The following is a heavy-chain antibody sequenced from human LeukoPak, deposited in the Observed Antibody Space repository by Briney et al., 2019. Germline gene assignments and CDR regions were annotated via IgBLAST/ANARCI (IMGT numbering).Heavy chain of an antibody. Sequence: SETLSLTCAVYGGSFSGYYWSWIRQPPGKGLEWIGEINHSGSTNYNPSLKSRVTISVDTSKNQFSLKLSSVTAADTAVYYCARGANSSRNPYNWFDPWGQGTLVTVSS. D-gene: IGHD6-13*01. CDR1: GGSFSGYY. CDR3: ARGANSSRNPYNWFDP. CDR2: INHSGST. J-gene: IGHJ5*02. V-gene: IGHV4-34*01.